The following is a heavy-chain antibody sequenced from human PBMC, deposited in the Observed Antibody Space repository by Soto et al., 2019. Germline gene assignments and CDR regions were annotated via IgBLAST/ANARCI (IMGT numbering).Heavy chain of an antibody. D-gene: IGHD1-7*01. CDR3: AKCIQVNWKYDAFHI. Sequence: RGSLILSCAASGFTFSSYSMSWVRQAPGKGLEWVSHITASGGTTYYADSVKGRFTISRDSSRSTLYLQMNSLRAEDTALYYCAKCIQVNWKYDAFHIWGQGTMVTVSS. CDR1: GFTFSSYS. CDR2: ITASGGTT. V-gene: IGHV3-23*01. J-gene: IGHJ3*02.